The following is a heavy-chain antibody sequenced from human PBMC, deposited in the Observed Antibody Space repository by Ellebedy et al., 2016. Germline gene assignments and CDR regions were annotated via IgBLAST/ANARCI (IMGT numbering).Heavy chain of an antibody. CDR1: GFTFSRYG. D-gene: IGHD1-20*01. J-gene: IGHJ4*02. Sequence: GGSLRLSXAASGFTFSRYGMHWVRQAPGKGLEWLAVIWYDGSDKYYADSVQGRFTISRDNSKSALYLQMNKLRADNTAVYSCARGITGNYIDFWGQGTLVTVSS. CDR3: ARGITGNYIDF. V-gene: IGHV3-33*01. CDR2: IWYDGSDK.